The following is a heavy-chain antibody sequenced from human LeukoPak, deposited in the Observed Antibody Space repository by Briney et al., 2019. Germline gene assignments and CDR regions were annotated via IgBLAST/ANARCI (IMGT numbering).Heavy chain of an antibody. Sequence: PGGSLRLSCAASGFTFSSYDMHWVRQATGKGLEWVSAIGTAGDPYYPGSVKGRFTISRENAKNSLYLQMNSLRAGDTAVYYCAKESDDYDSSAGYFDLWGRGTLVTVSS. CDR1: GFTFSSYD. CDR2: IGTAGDP. J-gene: IGHJ2*01. CDR3: AKESDDYDSSAGYFDL. V-gene: IGHV3-13*05. D-gene: IGHD3-22*01.